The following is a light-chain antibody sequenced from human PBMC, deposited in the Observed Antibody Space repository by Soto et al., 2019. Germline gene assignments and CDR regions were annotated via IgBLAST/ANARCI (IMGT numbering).Light chain of an antibody. V-gene: IGKV1-33*01. Sequence: DLQMTQSPSSLSASVGDRVTIACRASQNVRSYLNWYQQKPGRAPKLLIYDASNLEAGVPSRFRGSGSGTDFTFTISRLQPEDIPTYYCQQYEHLPCFGQGTGMEIK. CDR3: QQYEHLPC. CDR2: DAS. CDR1: QNVRSY. J-gene: IGKJ5*01.